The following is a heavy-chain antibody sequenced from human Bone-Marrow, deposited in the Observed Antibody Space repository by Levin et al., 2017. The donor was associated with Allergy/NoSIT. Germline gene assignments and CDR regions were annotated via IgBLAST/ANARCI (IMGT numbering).Heavy chain of an antibody. CDR3: ARDEGLTPQLQNDY. CDR2: ISAYNGNT. J-gene: IGHJ4*02. D-gene: IGHD5-18*01. Sequence: GESLKISCKTSGYSFTSYGISWVRQAPGQGLEWVGWISAYNGNTKYRQKFQGRVSMTTDASTSTSSMELRSLRSDDTAVYYCARDEGLTPQLQNDYWGQGTLVTVSS. CDR1: GYSFTSYG. V-gene: IGHV1-18*01.